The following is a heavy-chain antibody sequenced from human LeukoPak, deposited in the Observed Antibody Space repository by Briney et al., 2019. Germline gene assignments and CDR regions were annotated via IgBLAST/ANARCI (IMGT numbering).Heavy chain of an antibody. CDR3: ARRLGRKFEERFYYYHYMDV. CDR1: GFTFSSYS. D-gene: IGHD3-10*01. V-gene: IGHV4-34*01. J-gene: IGHJ6*03. CDR2: MNHSGST. Sequence: GSLRLSCAASGFTFSSYSMNWVRQPPGKGLEWIGGMNHSGSTNYNPSLKSRVTISVDTSKNQFTLKLSSVTAADTAVYYCARRLGRKFEERFYYYHYMDVWGKGTTVTISS.